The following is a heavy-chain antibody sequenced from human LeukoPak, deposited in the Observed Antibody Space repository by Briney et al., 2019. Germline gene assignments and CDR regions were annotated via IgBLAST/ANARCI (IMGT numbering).Heavy chain of an antibody. CDR2: IRSKAYGGTP. D-gene: IGHD5-18*01. Sequence: GGSLRLSCAASGFTFSSYAMSWVRQAPGKGLEWVGFIRSKAYGGTPEYAASVEGRFTISRDDSKSIAYLQMNSLKTEDTAVYYCTRARGYSYGYIDYWGQGTLVTVSS. CDR3: TRARGYSYGYIDY. J-gene: IGHJ4*02. V-gene: IGHV3-49*04. CDR1: GFTFSSYA.